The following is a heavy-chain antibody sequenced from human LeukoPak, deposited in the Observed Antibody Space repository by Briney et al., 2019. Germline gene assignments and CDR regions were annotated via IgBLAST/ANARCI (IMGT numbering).Heavy chain of an antibody. CDR2: INHSGRT. V-gene: IGHV4-34*01. Sequence: SETLSLTCAVYGGSFSDYFWGWIRQPPGQGLKWIGEINHSGRTYYNPSLKSRVTISVDTSKNQFSLNLSSVTAADTAVYYCARDVVVVPAAIHYGMDVWGQGTTVTVSS. D-gene: IGHD2-2*01. J-gene: IGHJ6*02. CDR1: GGSFSDYF. CDR3: ARDVVVVPAAIHYGMDV.